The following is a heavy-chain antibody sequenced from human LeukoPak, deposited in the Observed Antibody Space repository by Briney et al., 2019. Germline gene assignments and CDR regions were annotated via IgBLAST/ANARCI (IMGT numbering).Heavy chain of an antibody. J-gene: IGHJ6*02. CDR1: GYTFDTSS. Sequence: ASVKVSCKAFGYTFDTSSISWVRQAPGQGLEWMGRIIPILGIANYAQKFQGRVTITADKSTSTAYMELSSLRSEDTAVYYCARDQGKVRGVRHHYYYGMDVWGQGTTVTVFS. V-gene: IGHV1-69*04. CDR3: ARDQGKVRGVRHHYYYGMDV. CDR2: IIPILGIA. D-gene: IGHD3-10*01.